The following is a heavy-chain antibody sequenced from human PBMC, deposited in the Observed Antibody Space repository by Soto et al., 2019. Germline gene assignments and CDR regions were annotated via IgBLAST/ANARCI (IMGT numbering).Heavy chain of an antibody. J-gene: IGHJ6*03. CDR3: AKQPLIMELGTPRASYYYYMDV. D-gene: IGHD7-27*01. CDR2: ISGSGGST. V-gene: IGHV3-23*01. CDR1: GFTFSSYA. Sequence: EVQLLESGGGLVQPGGSLRLSCAASGFTFSSYAMSWVRQAPGKGLEWVSAISGSGGSTYYADSVKGRFTISRDNSKNTLYLQMNSLRAEDTAVYYCAKQPLIMELGTPRASYYYYMDVWGKGTTVTVSS.